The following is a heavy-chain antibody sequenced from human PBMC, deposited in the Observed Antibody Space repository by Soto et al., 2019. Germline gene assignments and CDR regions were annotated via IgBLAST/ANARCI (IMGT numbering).Heavy chain of an antibody. CDR2: VSFDSKNK. CDR3: AKESVETTYSFYGMDV. CDR1: GFSFESYS. Sequence: LVESGGGVVQPGRSLTLSCAGSGFSFESYSMHCVRQAPGKGLEWVATVSFDSKNKYYIDSVEGRFTLSRDNAKNMLYLLMNSLRHEDTAVYYCAKESVETTYSFYGMDVWGPGTTVTVSS. J-gene: IGHJ6*02. D-gene: IGHD4-4*01. V-gene: IGHV3-30*18.